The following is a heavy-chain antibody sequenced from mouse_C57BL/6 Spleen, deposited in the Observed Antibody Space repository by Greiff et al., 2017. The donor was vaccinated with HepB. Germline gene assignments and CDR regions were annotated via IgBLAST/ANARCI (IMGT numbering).Heavy chain of an antibody. Sequence: VKLQQSGAELARPGASVKMSCKASGYTFTSYTMHWVKQRPGQGLEWIGYINPSSGYTKYNQKFKDKAKLTADKSSSTAYMQLSSLTSEDSAVYYCARDSSGFWLADWGQGTLVTVSA. CDR2: INPSSGYT. D-gene: IGHD3-2*02. CDR1: GYTFTSYT. V-gene: IGHV1-4*01. CDR3: ARDSSGFWLAD. J-gene: IGHJ3*01.